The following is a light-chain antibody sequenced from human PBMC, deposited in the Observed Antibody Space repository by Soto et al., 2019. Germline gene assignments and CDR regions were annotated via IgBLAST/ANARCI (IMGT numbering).Light chain of an antibody. V-gene: IGKV3-15*01. CDR2: GAS. CDR1: QSVSSN. J-gene: IGKJ1*01. Sequence: IEMTQSPATLSVPPGDTATLSCRASQSVSSNVAWYQRRPGQAPRLLIYGASTRATGIPARFSGSGSGTTFTLTISSLLSEDVALYYCQQYDNWPPWTFGQGTKVEIK. CDR3: QQYDNWPPWT.